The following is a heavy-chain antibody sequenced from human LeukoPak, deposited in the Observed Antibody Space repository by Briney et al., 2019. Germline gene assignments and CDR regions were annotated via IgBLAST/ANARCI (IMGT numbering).Heavy chain of an antibody. D-gene: IGHD1-26*01. CDR3: ARVEWEGPHPTLNY. Sequence: PGGSLRLSCAASGFTFSTYSMNWVRQAPGKGLDWVSYISGSSSTMHYADSVKGRFIISRDNAKNSLYLQMNSLRAEDTAVYYCARVEWEGPHPTLNYWGQGTLVTVSS. J-gene: IGHJ4*02. CDR2: ISGSSSTM. CDR1: GFTFSTYS. V-gene: IGHV3-48*04.